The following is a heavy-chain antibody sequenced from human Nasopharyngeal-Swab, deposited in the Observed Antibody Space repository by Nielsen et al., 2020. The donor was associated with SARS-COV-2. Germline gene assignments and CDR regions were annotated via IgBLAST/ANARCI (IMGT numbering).Heavy chain of an antibody. D-gene: IGHD3-16*02. Sequence: SETLSLTCAVYGGSFSGYYWNWIRQPPGKGLEWIGEINHSGSTNYNPSLKSRVTISIDTSKNQFSLKLSSVTAADTAVFYCARGSGHYDYVWGSYRRGYYGMDVWGQGTTVTVSS. CDR1: GGSFSGYY. V-gene: IGHV4-34*01. CDR3: ARGSGHYDYVWGSYRRGYYGMDV. CDR2: INHSGST. J-gene: IGHJ6*02.